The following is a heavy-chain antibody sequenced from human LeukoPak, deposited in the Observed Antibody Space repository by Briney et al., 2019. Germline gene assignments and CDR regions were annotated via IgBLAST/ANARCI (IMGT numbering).Heavy chain of an antibody. CDR2: ISAYNGNT. J-gene: IGHJ1*01. D-gene: IGHD3-22*01. CDR3: ARGVVGDYYDSSARYLQH. CDR1: GYTFTSDV. V-gene: IGHV1-18*01. Sequence: GAPVKVSCKASGYTFTSDVVSWVRQAPGQGLEWMGWISAYNGNTNYAQKLQGRVTMTTDTSTSTAYMELRSLRSDDTAVYYCARGVVGDYYDSSARYLQHWGQGTLVTVSS.